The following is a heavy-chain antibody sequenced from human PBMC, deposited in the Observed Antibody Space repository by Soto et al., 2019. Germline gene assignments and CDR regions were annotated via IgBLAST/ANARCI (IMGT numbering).Heavy chain of an antibody. Sequence: VQLVESGGGVVQPGGSLRLSCAASGFTFYSYWMSWVRQAPGRGLESVANIAQDGSEEYYVDSVKGRFTISRDNGGNSSYLQMNSLTAEDTAMYFCATPNSGFSPTYWGQGTLVTVSS. CDR2: IAQDGSEE. CDR1: GFTFYSYW. J-gene: IGHJ4*02. CDR3: ATPNSGFSPTY. V-gene: IGHV3-7*01. D-gene: IGHD2-8*01.